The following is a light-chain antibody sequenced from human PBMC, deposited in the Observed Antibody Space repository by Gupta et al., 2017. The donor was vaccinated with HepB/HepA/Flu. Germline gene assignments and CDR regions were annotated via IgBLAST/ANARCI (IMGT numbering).Light chain of an antibody. Sequence: DIQMTQSPSSLSAFVGDTVTIACRASQGISIHLACFQQRPGKAPKSLLYSTSSLQSGVLSTFSGSSSARALTLTIISRLPADFATYYCCQEYNYRFTFGRGTKVDIK. CDR3: CQEYNYRFT. CDR1: QGISIH. V-gene: IGKV1-16*01. J-gene: IGKJ4*01. CDR2: STS.